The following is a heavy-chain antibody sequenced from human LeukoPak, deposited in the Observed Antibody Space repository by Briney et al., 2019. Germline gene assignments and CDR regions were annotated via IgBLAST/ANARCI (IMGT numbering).Heavy chain of an antibody. J-gene: IGHJ1*01. CDR1: GSRFTSYW. D-gene: IGHD3-10*01. Sequence: GAALKISCKGSGSRFTSYWIGWVRQMPGKGLEWMGIIYPGDSDTRYSPSFQGQVTISADKSISTASLQWSSLKASDTAMYYCARPYYYGSGSSYFQHWGQGTLVTVSS. CDR3: ARPYYYGSGSSYFQH. V-gene: IGHV5-51*01. CDR2: IYPGDSDT.